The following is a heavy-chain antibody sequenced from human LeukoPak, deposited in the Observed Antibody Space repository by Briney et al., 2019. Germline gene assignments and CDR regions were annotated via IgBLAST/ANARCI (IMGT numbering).Heavy chain of an antibody. V-gene: IGHV1-2*02. CDR3: ARDPVVVAAEEYYFDY. D-gene: IGHD2-15*01. Sequence: ASVKVSCKASGYTFTGYYMHWVRQAPGQGLEWMGWINPNSGGTNYAQKFQGRVTMTRDTSISTAYMELSRLRSDDTAVYYCARDPVVVAAEEYYFDYWGQGTLVTVSS. J-gene: IGHJ4*02. CDR1: GYTFTGYY. CDR2: INPNSGGT.